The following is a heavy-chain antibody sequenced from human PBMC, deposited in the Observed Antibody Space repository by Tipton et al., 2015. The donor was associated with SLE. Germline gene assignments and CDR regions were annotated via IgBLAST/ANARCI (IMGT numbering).Heavy chain of an antibody. V-gene: IGHV4-39*07. Sequence: TLSLTCTVSGGSISSSSYYWGWIRQPPGKGLEWIGNIYYTGNTFYNPSLKSRVTMSVDTAKNQFSLKLNSVTAADSAVYYCARDNSGDVDYYYYMDVWGKGTTVTVSS. CDR3: ARDNSGDVDYYYYMDV. D-gene: IGHD1-26*01. J-gene: IGHJ6*03. CDR2: IYYTGNT. CDR1: GGSISSSSYY.